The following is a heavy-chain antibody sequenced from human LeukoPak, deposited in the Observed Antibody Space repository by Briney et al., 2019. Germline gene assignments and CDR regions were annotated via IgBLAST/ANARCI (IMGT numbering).Heavy chain of an antibody. CDR2: IYYSGST. D-gene: IGHD6-19*01. J-gene: IGHJ4*02. Sequence: SETLSLTCTVSGGSISSSSYYWGWIRQPPGKGLEWIGSIYYSGSTYYNPSLKSRVTISVDTSKNQFSLKLSSVTAADTAVYYCAREVAGTPWIDYWGQGTLVTVSS. CDR3: AREVAGTPWIDY. CDR1: GGSISSSSYY. V-gene: IGHV4-39*02.